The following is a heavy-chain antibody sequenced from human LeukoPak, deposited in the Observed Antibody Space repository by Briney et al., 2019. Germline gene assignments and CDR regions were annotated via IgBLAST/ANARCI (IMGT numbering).Heavy chain of an antibody. CDR1: GGSISSYY. Sequence: PSETLSLTCTVSGGSISSYYWSWIRQPPGKGLEWIGYIYYSGSTNYNPSLKSRVTISVDTSKNQFSLELSSATAADTAVYYCAREGLSSYSSGWYASSDAFDIWGQGTMVTVSS. D-gene: IGHD6-19*01. J-gene: IGHJ3*02. CDR2: IYYSGST. V-gene: IGHV4-59*01. CDR3: AREGLSSYSSGWYASSDAFDI.